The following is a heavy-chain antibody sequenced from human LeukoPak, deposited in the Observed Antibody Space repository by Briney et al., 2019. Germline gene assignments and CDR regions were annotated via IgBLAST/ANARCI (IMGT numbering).Heavy chain of an antibody. V-gene: IGHV1-46*03. J-gene: IGHJ3*02. CDR1: GYTFTSYY. Sequence: ASVKVSCKASGYTFTSYYMHWVRQAPGRGLEWMGIINPSGGSTSYAQKFQGRVTMTRDMSTSTVYMELSSLRSEDTAVYYCARTDSSGYHAFDIWGQGTMVTVSS. D-gene: IGHD3-22*01. CDR2: INPSGGST. CDR3: ARTDSSGYHAFDI.